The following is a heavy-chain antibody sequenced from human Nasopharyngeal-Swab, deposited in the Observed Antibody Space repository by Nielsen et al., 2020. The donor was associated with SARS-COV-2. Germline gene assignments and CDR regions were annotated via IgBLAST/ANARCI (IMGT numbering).Heavy chain of an antibody. CDR1: GRSSNGFY. CDR2: INHNERT. D-gene: IGHD5-24*01. CDR3: ARAGRVGDAYTGLDV. Sequence: GSLRLSCAVSGRSSNGFYWTWIPQPQGQGLEWIGEINHNERTNYNPALKSRITMSVDTSTNPVSLKLNSLTATDTAVYYCARAGRVGDAYTGLDVWGQGTTVTVSS. V-gene: IGHV4-34*01. J-gene: IGHJ6*02.